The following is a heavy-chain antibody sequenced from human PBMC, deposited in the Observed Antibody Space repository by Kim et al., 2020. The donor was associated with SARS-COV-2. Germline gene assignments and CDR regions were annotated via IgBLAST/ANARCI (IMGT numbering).Heavy chain of an antibody. D-gene: IGHD5-18*01. Sequence: DSVKGRFTISRDNSKNTLYLQMNSLRAEDTAVYYCAKDTAMVTSYYGMDVWGQGTTVTVSS. V-gene: IGHV3-30*02. J-gene: IGHJ6*02. CDR3: AKDTAMVTSYYGMDV.